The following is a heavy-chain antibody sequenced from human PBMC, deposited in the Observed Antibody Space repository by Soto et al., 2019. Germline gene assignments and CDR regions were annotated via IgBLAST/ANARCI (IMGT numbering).Heavy chain of an antibody. Sequence: PGGSLRLSCAASGFSFSYYGMNWVRQAPGKGLERVSYISTSSSNIYYADSVKGRFTISRDNAKNSLSLQMNSLRAADTAVYYCARETSTGNYYMDVWGKGTTVTVSS. CDR2: ISTSSSNI. D-gene: IGHD2-2*01. J-gene: IGHJ6*03. CDR3: ARETSTGNYYMDV. V-gene: IGHV3-48*01. CDR1: GFSFSYYG.